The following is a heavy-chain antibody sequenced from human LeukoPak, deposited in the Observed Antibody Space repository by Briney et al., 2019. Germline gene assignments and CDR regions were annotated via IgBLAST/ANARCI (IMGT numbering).Heavy chain of an antibody. CDR2: ISGYNGDT. CDR3: ARSGDGNWFET. Sequence: EASVKVSCKAFGYTFTSYGITWVRQAPGQGLEWMGWISGYNGDTNYAQKLLGRVTMTTDTSTNTAYMELRSLRSDDTAVYYCARSGDGNWFETWGQGTLVTVSS. J-gene: IGHJ5*02. D-gene: IGHD3-10*01. V-gene: IGHV1-18*01. CDR1: GYTFTSYG.